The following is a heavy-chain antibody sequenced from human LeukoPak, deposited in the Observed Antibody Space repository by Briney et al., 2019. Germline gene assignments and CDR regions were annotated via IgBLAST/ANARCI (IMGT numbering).Heavy chain of an antibody. V-gene: IGHV1-46*01. J-gene: IGHJ3*02. CDR2: INPSGGST. D-gene: IGHD3-3*01. CDR3: ARDSVTIFGVVINNAFDI. Sequence: ASVKVSCKASGYTFTSYYMHWVRQAPGQGLEWMGIINPSGGSTSYAQKFQGRVTMTRDMSTSTVYMELSSLRSEDTAVYYCARDSVTIFGVVINNAFDIWGQGTMVTVSS. CDR1: GYTFTSYY.